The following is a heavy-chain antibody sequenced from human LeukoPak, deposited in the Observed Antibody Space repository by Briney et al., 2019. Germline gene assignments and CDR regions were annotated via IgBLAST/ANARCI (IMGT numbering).Heavy chain of an antibody. V-gene: IGHV4-30-2*01. J-gene: IGHJ5*02. Sequence: PSETLSLTCTVSGGSISSGGYYWSWIRQPPGKGLEWIGYIYHSGSTYYNPSLKSRVTISVDRSKNQFSLKLSSVTAADTAVYYCARDSQAGWFDPWGQGTLVTVSS. CDR3: ARDSQAGWFDP. D-gene: IGHD6-19*01. CDR2: IYHSGST. CDR1: GGSISSGGYY.